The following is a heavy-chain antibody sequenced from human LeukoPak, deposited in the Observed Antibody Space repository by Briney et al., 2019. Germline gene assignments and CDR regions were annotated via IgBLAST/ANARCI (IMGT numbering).Heavy chain of an antibody. V-gene: IGHV4-34*01. CDR3: ARGGYCDYIY. Sequence: SETLSLTCAVYGGSFSGYYWSWIRQPPGKGLEWIGEINHSGSTNYNPSLKSRVTISVDTSKNQFSLKLSSVTAADTAVYYCARGGYCDYIYWGPGTLVTVSS. J-gene: IGHJ4*02. D-gene: IGHD4-17*01. CDR1: GGSFSGYY. CDR2: INHSGST.